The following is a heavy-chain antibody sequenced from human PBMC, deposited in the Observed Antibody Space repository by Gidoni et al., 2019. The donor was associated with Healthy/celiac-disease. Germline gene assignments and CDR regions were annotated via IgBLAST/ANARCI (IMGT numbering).Heavy chain of an antibody. V-gene: IGHV4-39*01. J-gene: IGHJ6*02. CDR1: GGSISSSSYY. CDR3: ARGPAAMRGLYYFGMDV. D-gene: IGHD2-2*01. CDR2: IYYSGST. Sequence: QLQLQESGPGLVKPSETLSLTCTVSGGSISSSSYYWGWIRQPPGKGLEWIGSIYYSGSTHYNPSLKSRVTISVDTSKNQISLKLSSVTAADTAVYYCARGPAAMRGLYYFGMDVWGQGTTVTVSS.